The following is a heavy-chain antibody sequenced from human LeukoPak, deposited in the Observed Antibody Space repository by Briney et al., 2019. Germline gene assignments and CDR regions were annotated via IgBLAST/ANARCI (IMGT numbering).Heavy chain of an antibody. CDR3: ARTFEGYNWFDP. V-gene: IGHV4-59*01. J-gene: IGHJ5*02. CDR2: IYYSGST. Sequence: PSETLSLTCTVSGGSISGYYWSWIRQPPGKGLEWIGYIYYSGSTNYNPSLKSRVTISVDTSKNQFSLKVISVTTADTAVYYCARTFEGYNWFDPWGQGTLVTVSS. CDR1: GGSISGYY.